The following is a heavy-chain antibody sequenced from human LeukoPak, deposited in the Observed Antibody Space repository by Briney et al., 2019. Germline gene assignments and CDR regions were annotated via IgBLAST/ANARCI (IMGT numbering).Heavy chain of an antibody. D-gene: IGHD4-11*01. V-gene: IGHV4-61*01. J-gene: IGHJ4*02. CDR3: ARTLYSNYPWVDY. CDR2: IYYSGST. Sequence: SETLSLTCTVSGGSVSSGSYCWSWVRQPPGKGLEWIGYIYYSGSTNYNPSLKSRVTISVDTSKNQFSLKLSSVTAADTAVYYCARTLYSNYPWVDYWGQGTLVTASS. CDR1: GGSVSSGSYC.